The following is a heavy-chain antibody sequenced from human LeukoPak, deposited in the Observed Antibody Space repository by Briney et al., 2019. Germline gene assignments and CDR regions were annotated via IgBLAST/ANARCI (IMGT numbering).Heavy chain of an antibody. CDR3: ARLGVTDY. CDR2: INPSVGNT. V-gene: IGHV1-46*01. Sequence: ASVKVSCKASGYTFTSYGISWVRQAPGQGLEWMGIINPSVGNTSYAQKFQGRVTMTRDTSTSTVYMELSSLRSEDTAVYYCARLGVTDYWGQGTLVTVSS. J-gene: IGHJ4*02. CDR1: GYTFTSYG. D-gene: IGHD2-21*02.